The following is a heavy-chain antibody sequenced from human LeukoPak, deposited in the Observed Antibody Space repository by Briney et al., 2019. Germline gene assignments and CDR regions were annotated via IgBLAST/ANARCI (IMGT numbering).Heavy chain of an antibody. V-gene: IGHV5-51*01. D-gene: IGHD2-2*02. CDR3: ARQEAGGYCSSTSCYSLVFDY. CDR1: GYSFTSYW. J-gene: IGHJ4*02. CDR2: IYPGDSDT. Sequence: GESLKISCKGSGYSFTSYWIGWVRPMPGKGLEWMGIIYPGDSDTRYSPSFQGQVTISADKSISTAYLQWSSLKASDTAMYYCARQEAGGYCSSTSCYSLVFDYWGQGTLVTVSS.